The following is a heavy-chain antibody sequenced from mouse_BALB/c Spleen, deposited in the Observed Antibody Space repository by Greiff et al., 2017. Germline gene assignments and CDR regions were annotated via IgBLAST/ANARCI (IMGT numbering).Heavy chain of an antibody. Sequence: EVKLMESGGGLVQPGGSLRLSCATSGFTFTDYYMSWVRQPPGKALEWLGFIRNKANGYTTEYSASVTGRFTISRDNSQSILYLQMNTLRAEDSATYYCARGGNYVDYAMDYWGQGTSVTVSS. CDR1: GFTFTDYY. CDR2: IRNKANGYTT. J-gene: IGHJ4*01. D-gene: IGHD2-1*01. V-gene: IGHV7-3*02. CDR3: ARGGNYVDYAMDY.